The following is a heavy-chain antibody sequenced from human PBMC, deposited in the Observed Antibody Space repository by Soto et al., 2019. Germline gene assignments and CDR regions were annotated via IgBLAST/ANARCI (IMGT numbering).Heavy chain of an antibody. CDR2: ISAHNGNT. CDR3: ARGRYGDY. Sequence: QVHLVQSGAEVKKPGASVKVSCKGSGYIFTTYGITWVRQAPGQGLEWMGWISAHNGNTNYAQKLQGRVTVTRDTSMSTAYTELRNLRSDDTAVYYCARGRYGDYWGQGARVTVSS. D-gene: IGHD1-1*01. V-gene: IGHV1-18*01. J-gene: IGHJ4*02. CDR1: GYIFTTYG.